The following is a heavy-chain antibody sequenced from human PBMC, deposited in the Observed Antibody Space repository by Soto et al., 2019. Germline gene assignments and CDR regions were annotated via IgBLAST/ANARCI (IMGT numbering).Heavy chain of an antibody. CDR2: IYYSGST. Sequence: SETLSLTCTVSGGSISSGGYYWSWIRQHPGKGLEWIGYIYYSGSTNYNPSLKSRVTISVDTSKNQFSLKLSSVTAADTAVYYCARRWGRIFDYWGQGTLVTVSS. D-gene: IGHD7-27*01. V-gene: IGHV4-61*08. CDR1: GGSISSGGYY. CDR3: ARRWGRIFDY. J-gene: IGHJ4*02.